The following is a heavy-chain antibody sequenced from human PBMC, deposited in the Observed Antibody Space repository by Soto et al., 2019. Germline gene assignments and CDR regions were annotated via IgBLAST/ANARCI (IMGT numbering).Heavy chain of an antibody. Sequence: QVQLQKWGAGLLKPSETLSLTCAVYGGSFSGYYWSWIRQPPGKGLEWIGEINHSGSTNYNPSLKSRVTISVDTSKNQFSLKLSSVTAADTAVYYCARGYSSSWYSRFDYWGQGTLVTVSS. V-gene: IGHV4-34*01. J-gene: IGHJ4*02. D-gene: IGHD6-13*01. CDR3: ARGYSSSWYSRFDY. CDR2: INHSGST. CDR1: GGSFSGYY.